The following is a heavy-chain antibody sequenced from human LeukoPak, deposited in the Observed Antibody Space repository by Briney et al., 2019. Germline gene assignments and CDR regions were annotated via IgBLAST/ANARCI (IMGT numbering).Heavy chain of an antibody. CDR1: GYTFTSYG. Sequence: GASVKVSCKASGYTFTSYGISWVRQAPGQGLEWMGWISAYNGNTNYAQKLQGRVTMTTDTSTSTAYMELRSLRSDDTAVYYCARDSLRYSSGPNWFDPWGQGTLVTVSS. J-gene: IGHJ5*02. CDR3: ARDSLRYSSGPNWFDP. V-gene: IGHV1-18*01. D-gene: IGHD6-19*01. CDR2: ISAYNGNT.